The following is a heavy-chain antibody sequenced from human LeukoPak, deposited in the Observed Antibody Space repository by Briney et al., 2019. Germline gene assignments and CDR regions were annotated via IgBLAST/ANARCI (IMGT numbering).Heavy chain of an antibody. CDR3: ARMDSIGESWLGP. J-gene: IGHJ5*02. V-gene: IGHV6-1*01. CDR2: TSYRSTWYN. CDR1: GDSVSSNSDA. Sequence: SQTLSLTCAISGDSVSSNSDAWNWLRQSPSRHLEWLGRTSYRSTWYNDYAVSVKSRITINPDTSKHQFSLQLNSVTPEDTAVYYCARMDSIGESWLGPWGQGTLVTVSS. D-gene: IGHD3-16*01.